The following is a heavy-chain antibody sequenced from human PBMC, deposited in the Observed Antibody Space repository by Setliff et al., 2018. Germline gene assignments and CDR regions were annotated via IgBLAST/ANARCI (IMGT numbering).Heavy chain of an antibody. CDR2: IYPGDSDT. J-gene: IGHJ4*02. CDR3: ARDSNYEGAYDY. D-gene: IGHD4-4*01. Sequence: PGESLKISCKGSGYTFTTNWIAWVRQMPGKGLEWMGIIYPGDSDTRYRPSFQGQVTISVDKSISTAYLQWSSLKASDTAMYYCARDSNYEGAYDYWGQGTLVTVSS. V-gene: IGHV5-51*01. CDR1: GYTFTTNW.